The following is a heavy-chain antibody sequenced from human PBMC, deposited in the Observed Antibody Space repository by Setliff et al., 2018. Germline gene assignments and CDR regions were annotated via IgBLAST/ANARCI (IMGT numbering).Heavy chain of an antibody. Sequence: PSETLSLTCAVTGASINSLSWGSGVRQSPGKGLEWIGEIYHDGNTKFNPSVHYNPSLKSRVTISTDKSKNQFSLKLTSVTAADTAVYYCAKGGGRYHSASWGQGTLVTVSS. V-gene: IGHV4-4*02. J-gene: IGHJ4*02. CDR3: AKGGGRYHSAS. CDR2: IYHDGNT. CDR1: GASINSLSW. D-gene: IGHD1-26*01.